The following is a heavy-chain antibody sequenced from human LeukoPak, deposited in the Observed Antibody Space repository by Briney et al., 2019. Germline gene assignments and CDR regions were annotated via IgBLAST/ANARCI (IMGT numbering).Heavy chain of an antibody. CDR1: GYTFTGYY. Sequence: ASVKVSCKASGYTFTGYYMHWVRQAPGQGLEWMGIINPSGGSTSYAQKFQGRVTMTRDTSTSTVYMELSSLRSEDTAVYYCARAYCGGDCYQPPYYYGMDVWGQGTTVTVSS. J-gene: IGHJ6*02. V-gene: IGHV1-46*01. CDR2: INPSGGST. D-gene: IGHD2-21*02. CDR3: ARAYCGGDCYQPPYYYGMDV.